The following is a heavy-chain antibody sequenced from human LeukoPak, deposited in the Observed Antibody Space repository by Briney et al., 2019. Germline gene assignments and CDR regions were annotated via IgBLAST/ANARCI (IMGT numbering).Heavy chain of an antibody. D-gene: IGHD6-19*01. J-gene: IGHJ4*02. CDR3: AKWVGFSSGWYDC. Sequence: GGSLRLSCAASGITFSSHGMHWVRQAPGKGLEWVTFISFDGSGKHYADSVEGRFTISRDNSKNTLYLQMNSLRADDTAVYYCAKWVGFSSGWYDCWGQGTLVTVSS. V-gene: IGHV3-30*18. CDR1: GITFSSHG. CDR2: ISFDGSGK.